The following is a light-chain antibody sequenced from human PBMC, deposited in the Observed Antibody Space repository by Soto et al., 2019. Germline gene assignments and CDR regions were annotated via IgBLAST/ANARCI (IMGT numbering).Light chain of an antibody. Sequence: QSALTQPASVSGSPGQSITIXCTGTSSDVGSYNLVSWYQQHPGKAPKLMIYEVSKRPSGVSNRFSGSKSGNTASLTISGLQAEDEADYYCCSYAGSSTYVFGTGTKVTVL. CDR1: SSDVGSYNL. J-gene: IGLJ1*01. CDR3: CSYAGSSTYV. V-gene: IGLV2-23*02. CDR2: EVS.